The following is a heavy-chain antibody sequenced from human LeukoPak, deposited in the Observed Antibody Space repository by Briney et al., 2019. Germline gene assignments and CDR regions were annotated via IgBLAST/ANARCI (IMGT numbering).Heavy chain of an antibody. Sequence: SQTLSLTCTVSGGSISSGGYYWSWIRQHPGKGLEWIGYIYYSGSTYYNPSLKSRVTISVDTSKNQFSLKLSSVTAADTAVYYCARQFWSGDNFDYWGQGTLVTVSS. CDR2: IYYSGST. D-gene: IGHD3-3*01. CDR1: GGSISSGGYY. J-gene: IGHJ4*02. CDR3: ARQFWSGDNFDY. V-gene: IGHV4-31*03.